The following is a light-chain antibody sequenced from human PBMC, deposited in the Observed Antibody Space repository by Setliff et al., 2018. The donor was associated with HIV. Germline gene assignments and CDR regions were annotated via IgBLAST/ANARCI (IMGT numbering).Light chain of an antibody. CDR2: QAS. Sequence: ALAQPASVSGSPGQSITISCTGTSSDVGRYNLVSWYQQHPGKAPKLIIYQASKRPSGVSNRFSGSKSGNTASLTISGLQADDEADYYCCSNTGSNTDVFGAGTKVTVL. CDR1: SSDVGRYNL. V-gene: IGLV2-23*01. CDR3: CSNTGSNTDV. J-gene: IGLJ1*01.